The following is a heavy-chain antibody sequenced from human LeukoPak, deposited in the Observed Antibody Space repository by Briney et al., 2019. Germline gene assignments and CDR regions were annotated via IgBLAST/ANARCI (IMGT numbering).Heavy chain of an antibody. D-gene: IGHD2-2*02. V-gene: IGHV1-69*02. J-gene: IGHJ4*02. CDR1: GGTFSSYT. CDR2: IIPILGIA. Sequence: ASVKVFCKASGGTFSSYTIIWVRRAPGQGLEWMGRIIPILGIANYAQKFQGRVTITADKSTSTAYMELSSLRSEDTAVYYCASGPDCSSTSCYTEAFDYWGQGTLVTVSS. CDR3: ASGPDCSSTSCYTEAFDY.